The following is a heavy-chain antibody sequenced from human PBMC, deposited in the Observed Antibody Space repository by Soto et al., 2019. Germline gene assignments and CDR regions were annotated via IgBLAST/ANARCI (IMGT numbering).Heavy chain of an antibody. CDR3: ARAHGSSWYNWFDP. CDR1: GGTFSSYA. D-gene: IGHD6-13*01. CDR2: IIPLFGTT. Sequence: SCKASGGTFSSYAISWVRQAPGRGLEWMGGIIPLFGTTNYAQKFRGRVTVTADESTSTVYMEVRSLRFEDTAVYYCARAHGSSWYNWFDPWGQGTLVTVSS. V-gene: IGHV1-69*01. J-gene: IGHJ5*02.